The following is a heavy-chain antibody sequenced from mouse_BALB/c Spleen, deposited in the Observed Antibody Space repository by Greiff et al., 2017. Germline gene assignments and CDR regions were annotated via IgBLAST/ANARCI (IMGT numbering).Heavy chain of an antibody. Sequence: QVQLQQSGAELARPGASVKLSCKASGYTFTSYWMQWVKQRPGQGLEWIGAIYPGDGDTRYTQKFKGKATLTADKSSSTAYMQLSSLASEDSAVYYCARLGNYWYFDVWGAGTTVTVSS. V-gene: IGHV1-87*01. CDR3: ARLGNYWYFDV. CDR1: GYTFTSYW. D-gene: IGHD4-1*01. J-gene: IGHJ1*01. CDR2: IYPGDGDT.